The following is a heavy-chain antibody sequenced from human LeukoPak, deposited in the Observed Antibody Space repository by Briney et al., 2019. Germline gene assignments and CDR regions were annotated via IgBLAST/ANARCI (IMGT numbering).Heavy chain of an antibody. J-gene: IGHJ4*02. CDR3: ARDGRRIAAAANHFDY. D-gene: IGHD6-13*01. CDR2: INPSGGST. V-gene: IGHV1-46*01. CDR1: GYTFTSYC. Sequence: ASVKVSCKASGYTFTSYCMHWVRQAPGQGLEWMGIINPSGGSTSYAQKFQGRVTMTRDTSTSTVYTELSSLRSEDTAVYYCARDGRRIAAAANHFDYWGQGTLVTVSS.